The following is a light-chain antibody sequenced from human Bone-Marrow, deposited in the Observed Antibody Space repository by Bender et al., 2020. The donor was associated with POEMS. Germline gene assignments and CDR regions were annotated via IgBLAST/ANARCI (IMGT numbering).Light chain of an antibody. CDR1: SSDVGASNY. CDR2: DVT. Sequence: QSALTQPPSASGSPGQSVTISCTGTSSDVGASNYVAWYQHRPGKAPKLIIYDVTKRPSGVPDRSSGSKSGNTAALTVSGLHTHDEADYYCSSYSGSNTIVFVPGTKVTV. J-gene: IGLJ1*01. CDR3: SSYSGSNTIV. V-gene: IGLV2-8*01.